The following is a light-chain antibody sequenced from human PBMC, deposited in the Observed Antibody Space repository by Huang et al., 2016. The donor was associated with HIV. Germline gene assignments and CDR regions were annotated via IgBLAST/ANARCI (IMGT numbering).Light chain of an antibody. CDR3: QQYNNWPPLT. CDR1: QSVSSN. Sequence: IVLTQSPATLSGSPGDRATLSCRASQSVSSNLAWYQQKTGQAPRLLIYGASTSAAGMQGEYSSSGSGTEFSVTISSLQSEAFAVYYCQQYNNWPPLTVGGGTKVEIK. J-gene: IGKJ4*01. CDR2: GAS. V-gene: IGKV3-15*01.